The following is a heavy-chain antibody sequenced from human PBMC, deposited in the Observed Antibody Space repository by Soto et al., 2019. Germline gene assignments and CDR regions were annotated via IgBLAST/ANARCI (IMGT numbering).Heavy chain of an antibody. CDR2: INHSGST. V-gene: IGHV4-34*01. Sequence: PSETPSLTCAVCGGSVCGYYWGGIRQQPGKGLEWIGEINHSGSTNYNPSLKSRVTISVDTSKNQFSLKLSSVTAADTAVYYCARGVGYCSGGSCYSSVPKGPLDYWGQGTLVTVSS. D-gene: IGHD2-15*01. CDR3: ARGVGYCSGGSCYSSVPKGPLDY. CDR1: GGSVCGYY. J-gene: IGHJ4*02.